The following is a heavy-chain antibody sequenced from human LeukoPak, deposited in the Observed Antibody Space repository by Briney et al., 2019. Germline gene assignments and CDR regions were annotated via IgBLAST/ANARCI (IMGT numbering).Heavy chain of an antibody. J-gene: IGHJ4*02. CDR1: GFTFSSYS. CDR2: ISSSSTI. V-gene: IGHV3-48*01. CDR3: ARDHLYGDYPFDY. Sequence: SGGSLRLSCAASGFTFSSYSMNWVRQAPGKGLEWVSYISSSSTIYYADSVKGRFTISRDNAKNSLYLQMNSLRAEDTAEYYCARDHLYGDYPFDYWGQGTLVTVSS. D-gene: IGHD4-17*01.